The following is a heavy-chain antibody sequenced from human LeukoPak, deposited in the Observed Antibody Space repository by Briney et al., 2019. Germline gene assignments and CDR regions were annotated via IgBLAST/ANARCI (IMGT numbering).Heavy chain of an antibody. V-gene: IGHV4-59*01. CDR2: IYYSGST. CDR1: GGSISSYY. CDR3: ARGYYDSSGYSPGDY. Sequence: SETLSLTCTVSGGSISSYYWSWIRQPPGKGLEWIGYIYYSGSTNYNPSLKSRVTISVDTSKNQFSLKLSPVTAADTAVYYCARGYYDSSGYSPGDYWGQGTLVTVSS. J-gene: IGHJ4*02. D-gene: IGHD3-22*01.